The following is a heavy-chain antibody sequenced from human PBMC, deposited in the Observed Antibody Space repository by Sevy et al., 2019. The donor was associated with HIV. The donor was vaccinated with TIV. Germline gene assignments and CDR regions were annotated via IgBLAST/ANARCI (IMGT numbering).Heavy chain of an antibody. CDR3: AIDISGYSSSATMYYYYYYGMDV. Sequence: GGSLRLSCAASGFTFSSYAMHWVRQAPGKGLEWVAVISYDGSNKYYADSVKGRFTTSRDNSKNTLYLQMNSLRAEDTAVYYCAIDISGYSSSATMYYYYYYGMDVWGQGTTVTVSS. V-gene: IGHV3-30-3*01. CDR1: GFTFSSYA. D-gene: IGHD6-6*01. J-gene: IGHJ6*02. CDR2: ISYDGSNK.